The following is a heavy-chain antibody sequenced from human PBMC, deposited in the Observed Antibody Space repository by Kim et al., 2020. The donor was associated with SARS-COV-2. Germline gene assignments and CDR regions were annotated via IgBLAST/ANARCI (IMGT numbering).Heavy chain of an antibody. CDR3: ARGSSSWYR. D-gene: IGHD6-13*01. V-gene: IGHV4-59*01. CDR1: GGSISSYY. J-gene: IGHJ3*01. Sequence: SETLSLTCTVSGGSISSYYWSWIRQPPGKGLEWIGYIYYSGSTNYNPSLKSRVTISVDTSKNQFSLKLSSVTAVDTAVYYCARGSSSWYRWGQGTMVTVSS. CDR2: IYYSGST.